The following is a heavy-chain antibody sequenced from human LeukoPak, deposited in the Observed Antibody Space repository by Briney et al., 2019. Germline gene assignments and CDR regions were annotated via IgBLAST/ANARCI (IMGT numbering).Heavy chain of an antibody. Sequence: SATLSLTCAVSGGSFSGYYWSWIRQPPGKGLEWIGEINHSGSTNYNPSLKSRVTISVATSKNQFSLKLSSVTAADTAVYYCARGVNYDFWSGYYPIYFDYWGQGTLVTVSS. CDR3: ARGVNYDFWSGYYPIYFDY. CDR2: INHSGST. D-gene: IGHD3-3*01. V-gene: IGHV4-34*01. CDR1: GGSFSGYY. J-gene: IGHJ4*02.